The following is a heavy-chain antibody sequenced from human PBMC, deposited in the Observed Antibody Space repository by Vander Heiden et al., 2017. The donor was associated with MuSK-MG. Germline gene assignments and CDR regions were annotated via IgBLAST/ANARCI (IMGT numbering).Heavy chain of an antibody. CDR3: TTSTFVRGVIIGNY. V-gene: IGHV3-15*01. CDR1: GFTFSNAW. CDR2: IKSKTDGGTT. D-gene: IGHD3-10*01. Sequence: EVQLVESGGGLVTPGGSLRLSWAASGFTFSNAWMSWVRQAPGKGLEWVGRIKSKTDGGTTDYAAPVKGRFTISRDDSKNTMYLQTNSLKIEDTAVYYCTTSTFVRGVIIGNYWGQGTLVTVSS. J-gene: IGHJ4*02.